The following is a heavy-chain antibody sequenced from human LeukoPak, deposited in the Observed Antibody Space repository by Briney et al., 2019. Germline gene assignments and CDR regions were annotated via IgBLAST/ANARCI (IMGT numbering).Heavy chain of an antibody. CDR2: ISYDTRSD. CDR1: EFTFSSHG. J-gene: IGHJ4*02. D-gene: IGHD3-10*01. Sequence: GGSLRLSCVASEFTFSSHGMHWVRQAPGKGLEWVAVISYDTRSDYHVDSVKGRFTISRDNSKNTLYLQMNSLRAEDTAVYYCAKTLYGSGSYYFDYWGQGTLVTVSS. V-gene: IGHV3-30*18. CDR3: AKTLYGSGSYYFDY.